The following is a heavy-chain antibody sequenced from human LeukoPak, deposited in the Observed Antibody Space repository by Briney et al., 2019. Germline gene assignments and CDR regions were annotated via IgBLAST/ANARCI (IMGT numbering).Heavy chain of an antibody. V-gene: IGHV3-30*18. CDR3: AKGAAAADLFDY. D-gene: IGHD6-13*01. CDR2: ISYDGSNK. Sequence: GGSLRLSCAASGFTFSSYGMHWVRQAPGKGLEWVAVISYDGSNKYYAGSVKGRFTISRDNSKNTLYLQMNSLRAEDTAVYYCAKGAAAADLFDYWGQGTLVTVSS. J-gene: IGHJ4*02. CDR1: GFTFSSYG.